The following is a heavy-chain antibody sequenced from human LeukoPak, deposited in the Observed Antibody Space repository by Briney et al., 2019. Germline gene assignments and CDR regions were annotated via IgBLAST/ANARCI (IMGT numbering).Heavy chain of an antibody. CDR2: MNPNSGNT. J-gene: IGHJ4*02. CDR1: GYTFTSYD. D-gene: IGHD1-26*01. V-gene: IGHV1-8*01. Sequence: GASVKVSCKASGYTFTSYDINWVRQATGQGLEWMGRMNPNSGNTGYAQKFQGRVTMTRNTSISTAYMELSSLRSEDTAVYYCARVTRISGSYGYWGQGTLVTVSS. CDR3: ARVTRISGSYGY.